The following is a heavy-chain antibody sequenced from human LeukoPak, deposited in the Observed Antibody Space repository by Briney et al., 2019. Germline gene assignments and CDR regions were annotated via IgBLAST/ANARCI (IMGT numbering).Heavy chain of an antibody. CDR3: ARRPAASTEALELFDY. V-gene: IGHV1-18*04. D-gene: IGHD6-13*01. J-gene: IGHJ4*02. CDR1: GYIFTNYG. CDR2: ISAYNGNT. Sequence: GASVKVSCKASGYIFTNYGISWVRQAPGQGLEWMGWISAYNGNTKYAQKRQDRVTMTTDTSTSTAYMELRSLRFDDTAVYYCARRPAASTEALELFDYWGQGTLVTVSS.